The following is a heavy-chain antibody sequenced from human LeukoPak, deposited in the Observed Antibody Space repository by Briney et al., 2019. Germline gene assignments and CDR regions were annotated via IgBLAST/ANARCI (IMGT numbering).Heavy chain of an antibody. CDR3: ARVVGRVVPAAPDY. CDR2: IKQDGSEK. J-gene: IGHJ4*02. D-gene: IGHD2-2*01. Sequence: GGSLRLSCAASGFTFSSYWMSWVRQAPGKGLEWVANIKQDGSEKYYVDSVKGRFTISRDNAKNSPYLQMNSLRAEDTAVYYCARVVGRVVPAAPDYWGQGTLVTVSS. CDR1: GFTFSSYW. V-gene: IGHV3-7*01.